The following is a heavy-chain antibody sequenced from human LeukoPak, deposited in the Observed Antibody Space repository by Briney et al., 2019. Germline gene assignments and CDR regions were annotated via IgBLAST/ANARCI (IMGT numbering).Heavy chain of an antibody. V-gene: IGHV3-7*01. D-gene: IGHD6-13*01. CDR1: GFTFSSYW. CDR2: IKQDESEK. J-gene: IGHJ4*02. CDR3: ASYIAAAGTISLDY. Sequence: GGSLRLSCAASGFTFSSYWMSWVRQAPGKGLEWVANIKQDESEKYYVDSVKGRFTISRDNAKNSLYLQMNSLRAEDTAVYYCASYIAAAGTISLDYWGQGTLVTVSS.